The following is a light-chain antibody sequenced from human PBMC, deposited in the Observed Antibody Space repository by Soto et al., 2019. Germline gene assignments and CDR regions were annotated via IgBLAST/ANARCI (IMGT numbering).Light chain of an antibody. J-gene: IGLJ1*01. V-gene: IGLV2-23*01. Sequence: QSALTQPASVSGSPGQSITISCTGTSSDVGSYNLVSWYQQHPGTAPKLMIYEAFKRPLGVSNRFSGSKSGDTASLTISGLQAEDEADYYCCSYAGSTTLYVFGTGTKLTVL. CDR3: CSYAGSTTLYV. CDR1: SSDVGSYNL. CDR2: EAF.